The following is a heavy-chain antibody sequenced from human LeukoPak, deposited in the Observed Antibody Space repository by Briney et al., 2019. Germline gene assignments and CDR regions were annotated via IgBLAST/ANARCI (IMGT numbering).Heavy chain of an antibody. V-gene: IGHV3-23*01. Sequence: PGGSLRLSCAASGFTFSSYAMNWVRQAPGKGLEWVSTISGSGGSTNYAVSVKGRFTISRDNSKNTLYLQMNSLRAEDTAVYYCAKDSGVSIVDLYGMGVWGQGTTVTVSS. D-gene: IGHD1-26*01. CDR3: AKDSGVSIVDLYGMGV. CDR2: ISGSGGST. CDR1: GFTFSSYA. J-gene: IGHJ6*02.